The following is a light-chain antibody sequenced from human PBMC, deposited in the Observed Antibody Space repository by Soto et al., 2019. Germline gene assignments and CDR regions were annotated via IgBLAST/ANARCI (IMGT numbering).Light chain of an antibody. CDR2: DAS. CDR3: QQYENLPT. V-gene: IGKV1-33*01. CDR1: QNINNY. Sequence: DIHMTQSPSSLSASVGYRVTITCKASQNINNYLNWYQQKTGRAPKLLIYDASNLEAGVPSRFRGSGSGTDFTFTISRLQPEDIATYYCQQYENLPTFGQGTRLEI. J-gene: IGKJ5*01.